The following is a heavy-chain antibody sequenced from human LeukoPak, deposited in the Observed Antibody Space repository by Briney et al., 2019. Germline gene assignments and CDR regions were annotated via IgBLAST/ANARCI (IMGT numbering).Heavy chain of an antibody. CDR1: GGSFSGYY. CDR3: ARSRYYGSGSYGP. D-gene: IGHD3-10*01. J-gene: IGHJ5*02. V-gene: IGHV4-34*01. CDR2: INHSGST. Sequence: PSETLSLTCAVYGGSFSGYYWSWIRQPPGKGLEWIGEINHSGSTNYNPSLKSRVTISVDTSKNQFSLKLSSVTAADTAVYYCARSRYYGSGSYGPWGQGTLVTVSS.